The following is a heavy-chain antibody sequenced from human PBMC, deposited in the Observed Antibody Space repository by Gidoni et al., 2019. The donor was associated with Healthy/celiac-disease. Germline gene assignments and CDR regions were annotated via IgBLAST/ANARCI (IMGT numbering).Heavy chain of an antibody. D-gene: IGHD1-7*01. Sequence: EVQLVESGGGLVKPGGSLRLSCPASGFTFSSSSMNWVRQAPGKGREWVSCISSSSSYIYYADSVKGRFTISRDNAKNSLYLQMNSLRAEDTAVYYCARESRRGITGTIGSEDYWGQGTLVTVSS. CDR1: GFTFSSSS. J-gene: IGHJ4*02. CDR2: ISSSSSYI. V-gene: IGHV3-21*05. CDR3: ARESRRGITGTIGSEDY.